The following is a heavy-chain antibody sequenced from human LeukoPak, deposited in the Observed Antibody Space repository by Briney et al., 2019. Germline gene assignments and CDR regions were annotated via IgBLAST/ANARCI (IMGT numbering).Heavy chain of an antibody. CDR3: ARGGLDNYYDSSGYVLYNWCDP. CDR1: GYTFTSYY. J-gene: IGHJ5*02. CDR2: INPSGGST. D-gene: IGHD3-22*01. V-gene: IGHV1-46*01. Sequence: ASVKVSCKASGYTFTSYYMHWVRQAPGQGLEWMGIINPSGGSTSYAQKFQGRVTMTRDTSTSTVYMELSSLRSEDTAVYYCARGGLDNYYDSSGYVLYNWCDPWGQGTLVTVSS.